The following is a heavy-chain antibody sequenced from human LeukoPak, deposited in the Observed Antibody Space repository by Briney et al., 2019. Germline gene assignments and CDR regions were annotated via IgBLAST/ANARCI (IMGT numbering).Heavy chain of an antibody. Sequence: PGGSLRLSCAASGFTFSGYWMHWVRQVPGKGLVWVSRLNTDGSSTSYADSVKGRFTISRDNAKNTLYLQMNSLRAEDTAVYYCAGDDAFRGVAMDVWGQGTTVTVSS. D-gene: IGHD3-16*01. V-gene: IGHV3-74*01. CDR3: AGDDAFRGVAMDV. CDR2: LNTDGSST. J-gene: IGHJ6*02. CDR1: GFTFSGYW.